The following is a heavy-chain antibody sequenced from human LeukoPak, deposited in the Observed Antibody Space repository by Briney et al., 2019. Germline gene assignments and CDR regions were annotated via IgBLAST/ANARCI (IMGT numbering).Heavy chain of an antibody. CDR1: GFTFSTYG. Sequence: GRSLRLSCAASGFTFSTYGVHWVRQAPGKGLEWVAIIWYDGSNAYYADSVKGRFTISRDNSRNTLYLQMNSLRAEDTAVYYCARDITGVNYYYGMDVWGQGTTVTVSS. CDR3: ARDITGVNYYYGMDV. D-gene: IGHD1-20*01. J-gene: IGHJ6*02. V-gene: IGHV3-33*01. CDR2: IWYDGSNA.